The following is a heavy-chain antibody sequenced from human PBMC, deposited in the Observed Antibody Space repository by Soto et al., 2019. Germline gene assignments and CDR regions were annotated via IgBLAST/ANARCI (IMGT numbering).Heavy chain of an antibody. CDR2: FYSSGSP. Sequence: ETLSLTCTVSGGSLSGYYWSWIRQPPGKGLEWIGDFYSSGSPHHNPSLKNRVSISEDRSKNEFSLKLSSVTAADTAVYYCAREFYYDSSGIGFDSWGQGTLVTVSS. CDR1: GGSLSGYY. CDR3: AREFYYDSSGIGFDS. J-gene: IGHJ4*02. V-gene: IGHV4-59*01. D-gene: IGHD3-22*01.